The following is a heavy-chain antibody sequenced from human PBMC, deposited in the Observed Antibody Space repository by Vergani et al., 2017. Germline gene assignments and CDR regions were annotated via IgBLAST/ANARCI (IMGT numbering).Heavy chain of an antibody. Sequence: QVQLVQWGAEVKKPGASVKVSCKASGYTFTSYYMHWVRQAPGQGLEWMGIINPSGGSTSYAQKFQGRVTMTRDTSTSTVYMELSSLRSEDTAVYYCARDSRYCSSTSCYIGRDWFDPWGQGTLVTVSS. V-gene: IGHV1-46*01. D-gene: IGHD2-2*02. CDR3: ARDSRYCSSTSCYIGRDWFDP. J-gene: IGHJ5*02. CDR1: GYTFTSYY. CDR2: INPSGGST.